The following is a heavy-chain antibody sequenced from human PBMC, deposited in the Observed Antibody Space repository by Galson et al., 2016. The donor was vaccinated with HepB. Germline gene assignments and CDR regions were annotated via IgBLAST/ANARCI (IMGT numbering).Heavy chain of an antibody. CDR2: ISTRRTT. D-gene: IGHD1-1*01. V-gene: IGHV3-23*01. J-gene: IGHJ4*02. CDR3: AKERLVRRIFYH. CDR1: GFVFSNFG. Sequence: SLRLSCAASGFVFSNFGLCWVRQAPGKGLEWVASISTRRTTYYSDAVQGRFTISSDNSNNTLYLQMNGLRAVDTDVYYCAKERLVRRIFYHWGQGTLLTVSS.